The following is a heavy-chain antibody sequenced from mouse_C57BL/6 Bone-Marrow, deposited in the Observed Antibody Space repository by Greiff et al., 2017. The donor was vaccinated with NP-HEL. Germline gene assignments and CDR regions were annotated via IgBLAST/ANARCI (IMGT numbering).Heavy chain of an antibody. V-gene: IGHV1-64*01. CDR2: IHPNSGST. J-gene: IGHJ4*01. CDR3: ARSLITMDY. Sequence: VKLQQSGAELVKPGASVKLSCKASGYTFTSYWMHWVKQRPGQGLEWIGMIHPNSGSTNYNEKFKSKATLTVDKSSSTAYMQLSSLTSEDSAVYYCARSLITMDYWGQGTSVTVSS. D-gene: IGHD1-1*01. CDR1: GYTFTSYW.